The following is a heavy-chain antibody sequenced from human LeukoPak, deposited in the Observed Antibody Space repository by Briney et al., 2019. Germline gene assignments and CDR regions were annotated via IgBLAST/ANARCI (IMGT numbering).Heavy chain of an antibody. Sequence: TSETLSLTCTVSGGSISSSRYWWGWIRQSPGKGLEWIGNIYYRGSTYSNPSLESRVAISVDTSKNHFSLRLSSVTAADTAVYYCARELGGGYDYWGQGTLVTVSS. D-gene: IGHD1-26*01. CDR1: GGSISSSRYW. V-gene: IGHV4-39*07. CDR3: ARELGGGYDY. J-gene: IGHJ4*02. CDR2: IYYRGST.